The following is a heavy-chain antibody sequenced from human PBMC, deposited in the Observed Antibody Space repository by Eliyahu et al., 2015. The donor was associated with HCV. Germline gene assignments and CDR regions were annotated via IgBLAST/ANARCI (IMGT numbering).Heavy chain of an antibody. CDR2: IXSGGSAT. CDR3: ARTAVAALRAVGIDY. Sequence: EVQLVESGGGLAQPGGSLXLSCEASXFXXXXYEMHWVRQPPGKGLEWISYIXSGGSATYYADSVKGRFTVSRDTAKSSLYLEMNSLRAEDSGLYYCARTAVAALRAVGIDYCGQGTLVTVSS. CDR1: XFXXXXYE. D-gene: IGHD6-19*01. V-gene: IGHV3-48*03. J-gene: IGHJ4*02.